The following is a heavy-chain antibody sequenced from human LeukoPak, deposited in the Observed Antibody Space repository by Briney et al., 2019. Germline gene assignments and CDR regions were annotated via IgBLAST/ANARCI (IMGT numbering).Heavy chain of an antibody. CDR2: ISYDGSNK. V-gene: IGHV3-30*04. Sequence: PGGSLRLSCAASGFTFSAYEMNWVRQAPGKGLEWVAVISYDGSNKYYADSVKGRFTISRDNAKNSLYLQMNSLRAEDTAVYYCAGVAVAGTGDAFDIWGQGTMVTVSS. CDR1: GFTFSAYE. CDR3: AGVAVAGTGDAFDI. J-gene: IGHJ3*02. D-gene: IGHD6-19*01.